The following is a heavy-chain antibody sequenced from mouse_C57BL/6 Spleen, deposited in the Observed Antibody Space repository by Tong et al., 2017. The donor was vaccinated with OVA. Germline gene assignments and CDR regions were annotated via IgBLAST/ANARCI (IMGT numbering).Heavy chain of an antibody. CDR3: ARPGNYWYFDV. CDR1: GFTFSSYG. Sequence: EVQLQESWGDLVKPGGSLKLSCAASGFTFSSYGMSWVRQTPDKRLEWVATISDGGSYTYYPDSVKGRFTISRDNAKNTLYLQMSSLKSEDTAMYYCARPGNYWYFDVWGAGTTVTVSS. D-gene: IGHD2-1*01. CDR2: ISDGGSYT. J-gene: IGHJ1*01. V-gene: IGHV5-6*01.